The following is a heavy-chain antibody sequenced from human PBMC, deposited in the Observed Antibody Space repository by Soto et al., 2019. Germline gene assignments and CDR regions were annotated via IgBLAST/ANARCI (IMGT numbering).Heavy chain of an antibody. V-gene: IGHV3-21*01. J-gene: IGHJ6*02. CDR1: GFTFSSYS. D-gene: IGHD5-18*01. Sequence: GGSLRLSCAASGFTFSSYSMNWVRQAPGKGLEWVSSISSSSSYIYYADSVKGRFTISRDNAKNSLYLQMNSLRAEDTAVYYCAREWNTAMFPYYYGMDVWGQGTTVTVSS. CDR2: ISSSSSYI. CDR3: AREWNTAMFPYYYGMDV.